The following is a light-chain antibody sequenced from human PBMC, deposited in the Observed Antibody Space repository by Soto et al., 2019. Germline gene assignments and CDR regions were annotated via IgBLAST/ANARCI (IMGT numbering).Light chain of an antibody. J-gene: IGKJ4*01. Sequence: IALTQSPGTLSLSPGERATLSCRASQRVSSNYVAWYQHKPGQAPRLLIHGASIRATGIPYRSSGSGSGTDCTLKISRVEAEDVGVYYCMQAQQTPPVTFGGGTKVEIK. CDR3: MQAQQTPPVT. V-gene: IGKV3-20*01. CDR2: GAS. CDR1: QRVSSNY.